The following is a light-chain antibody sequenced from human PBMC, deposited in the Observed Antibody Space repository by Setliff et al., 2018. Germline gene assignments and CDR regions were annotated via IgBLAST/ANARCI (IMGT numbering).Light chain of an antibody. J-gene: IGLJ2*01. CDR3: QVWDRDSDCGV. V-gene: IGLV3-21*01. CDR1: NIEDKN. CDR2: YDK. Sequence: SYELTQPPSVSVAPGKTARISCAGNNIEDKNVNWYQQQPGQAPVLVIYYDKDRPAGVPERFSGSNSGSTATLTISRVEAGDEADYFCQVWDRDSDCGVFGGGTK.